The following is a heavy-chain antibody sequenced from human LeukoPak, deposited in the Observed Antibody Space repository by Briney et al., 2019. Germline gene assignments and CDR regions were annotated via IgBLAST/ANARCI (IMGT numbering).Heavy chain of an antibody. J-gene: IGHJ4*02. Sequence: PSETLSLTCAVYGGSFSGYYWSWIRQPPGKGLEWIGEINHSGSTNYNPSLKSRVTISVDTSKNQFSLKLSSVTAADTAVYYCATFRHYGGNYWGQGTLVTVSS. CDR1: GGSFSGYY. V-gene: IGHV4-34*01. D-gene: IGHD4-23*01. CDR2: INHSGST. CDR3: ATFRHYGGNY.